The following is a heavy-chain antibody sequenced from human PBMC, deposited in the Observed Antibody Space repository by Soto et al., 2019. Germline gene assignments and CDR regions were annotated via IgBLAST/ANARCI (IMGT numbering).Heavy chain of an antibody. Sequence: PSETLSLTCTFSGCSISSGGYYWTWIRQHPGKGLEWIGYIYYSGSTYYNPSLKSRVSISLDTSKNQFSLKLSSVTAADTAVYYCARTYDGSGPNSGGYSFDIWGQGTMVTVSS. V-gene: IGHV4-61*08. J-gene: IGHJ3*02. D-gene: IGHD3-22*01. CDR3: ARTYDGSGPNSGGYSFDI. CDR2: IYYSGST. CDR1: GCSISSGGYY.